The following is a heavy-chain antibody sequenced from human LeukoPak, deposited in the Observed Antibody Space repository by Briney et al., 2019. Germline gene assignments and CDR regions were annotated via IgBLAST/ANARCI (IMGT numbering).Heavy chain of an antibody. CDR3: AGVSGFERKDSFSY. CDR1: AYTFTSYD. J-gene: IGHJ4*02. Sequence: ASVKVSCKASAYTFTSYDINWVRQATGQGLEWMGWMNPNSGNTGYAQRFQGRVTMTRDNSISTAYMELSNPTSEDTAVYFCAGVSGFERKDSFSYWGQGTLVTVSS. D-gene: IGHD5-12*01. V-gene: IGHV1-8*01. CDR2: MNPNSGNT.